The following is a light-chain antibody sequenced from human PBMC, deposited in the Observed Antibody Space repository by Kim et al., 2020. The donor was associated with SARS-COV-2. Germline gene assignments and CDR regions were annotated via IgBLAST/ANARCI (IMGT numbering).Light chain of an antibody. J-gene: IGLJ2*01. V-gene: IGLV2-11*01. CDR1: SDDIGAYNY. CDR3: CSFAVK. CDR2: DVY. Sequence: SGSPGQSVTISCCGTSDDIGAYNYVSWYQLHPGKAPKLLIYDVYKRPSGVPDRFSGFKSGNTASLTVSGLQAEDEAEYYCCSFAVKFGEGTQLTVL.